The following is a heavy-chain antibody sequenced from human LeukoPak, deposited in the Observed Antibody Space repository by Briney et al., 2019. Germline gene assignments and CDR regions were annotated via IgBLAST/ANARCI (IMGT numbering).Heavy chain of an antibody. CDR2: ISYDGSNK. V-gene: IGHV3-30*18. D-gene: IGHD3-10*01. CDR1: GFTFSSYG. Sequence: GGSLRLSCAASGFTFSSYGMHWVRQAPGKGLEWVAVISYDGSNKYYADSVKGRFTISRDNSKNTLYLQMNSLRAEDAAVYYCAKDRITMVRGVWYYFDYWGQGTLVTVSS. J-gene: IGHJ4*02. CDR3: AKDRITMVRGVWYYFDY.